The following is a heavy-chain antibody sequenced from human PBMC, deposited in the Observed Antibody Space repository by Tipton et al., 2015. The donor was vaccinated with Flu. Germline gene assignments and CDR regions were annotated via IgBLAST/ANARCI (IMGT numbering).Heavy chain of an antibody. Sequence: SLRLSCAASGFTFSSYWMTWVRQAPGKGLEWVANIKQDGSEKYYVDSVKGRFTISRDNAKNSLYLQMNSLRAEDTAVYYCARGAGRGGVLAIFPLDWCFDLWGRGTLVTVSS. J-gene: IGHJ2*01. CDR1: GFTFSSYW. CDR3: ARGAGRGGVLAIFPLDWCFDL. D-gene: IGHD2-21*01. V-gene: IGHV3-7*01. CDR2: IKQDGSEK.